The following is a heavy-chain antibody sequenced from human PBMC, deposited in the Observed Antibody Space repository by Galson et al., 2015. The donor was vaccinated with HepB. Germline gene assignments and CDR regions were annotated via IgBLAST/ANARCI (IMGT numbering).Heavy chain of an antibody. CDR3: ATGPIFGYGYMNPRYYFDY. CDR1: GYTLTELS. J-gene: IGHJ4*02. CDR2: FDPEDGET. V-gene: IGHV1-24*01. Sequence: SVKVSCKVSGYTLTELSMHWVRQAPGKGLEWMGGFDPEDGETIYAQKFQGRVTMTEDTSTDTAYMELSSLRSEDTAVYYCATGPIFGYGYMNPRYYFDYWGQGTLVTVSS. D-gene: IGHD5-18*01.